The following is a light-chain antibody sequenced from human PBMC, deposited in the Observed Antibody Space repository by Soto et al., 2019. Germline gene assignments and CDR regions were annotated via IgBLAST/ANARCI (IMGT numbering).Light chain of an antibody. Sequence: QSVQTQSPSASGTPGHRVTITCSGSSSNIGSNSVNWYQQLPGTAPKLLMDGNNQRPSGVPDRFSGSKSGTSASLAISGLQSEDEADYYCAAWDGSLNAVVFGGGTKLTVL. V-gene: IGLV1-44*01. CDR3: AAWDGSLNAVV. CDR1: SSNIGSNS. J-gene: IGLJ2*01. CDR2: GNN.